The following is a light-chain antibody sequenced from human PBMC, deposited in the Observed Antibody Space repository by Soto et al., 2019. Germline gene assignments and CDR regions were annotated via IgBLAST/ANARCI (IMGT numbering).Light chain of an antibody. J-gene: IGLJ1*01. V-gene: IGLV2-14*01. Sequence: QSALTQPASVSGSPGQSITISCTGTSSDVGGDYVSWYQQHPGKAPRLIIYEVTNRPSGVSSRFSGSKSGTSASLAITGLQAEDEGDYYCQSYDSTLSARYVFGTGTKLTVL. CDR1: SSDVGGDY. CDR2: EVT. CDR3: QSYDSTLSARYV.